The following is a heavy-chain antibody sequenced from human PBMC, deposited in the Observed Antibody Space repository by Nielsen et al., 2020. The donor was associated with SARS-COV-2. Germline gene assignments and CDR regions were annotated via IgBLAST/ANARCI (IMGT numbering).Heavy chain of an antibody. CDR2: ISAYNGNT. Sequence: SVKVSCKASGYTFTSYGISWVRQAPGQGLEWMGWISAYNGNTNYAQKLQGRVTMTTDTSTSTAYMELRSLRSDDTAVYYCARGIQYCSSTSCYFRPYYYYMDVWGKGTTVTASS. V-gene: IGHV1-18*04. CDR3: ARGIQYCSSTSCYFRPYYYYMDV. J-gene: IGHJ6*03. D-gene: IGHD2-2*01. CDR1: GYTFTSYG.